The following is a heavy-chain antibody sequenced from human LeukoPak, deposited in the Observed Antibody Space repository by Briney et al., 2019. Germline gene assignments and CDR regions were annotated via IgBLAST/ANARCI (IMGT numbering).Heavy chain of an antibody. CDR1: GFTFSSYG. CDR2: IRYDGSNK. V-gene: IGHV3-30*02. J-gene: IGHJ4*02. D-gene: IGHD3-3*01. CDR3: ARGYYDFWSGYYTVDY. Sequence: GGSLRLSCAASGFTFSSYGMHWVRQAPGKGLEWVAFIRYDGSNKYYADSVKGRFTISRDNSKNTLYLQMNSLRAEDTAVYYCARGYYDFWSGYYTVDYWGQGTLVTVSS.